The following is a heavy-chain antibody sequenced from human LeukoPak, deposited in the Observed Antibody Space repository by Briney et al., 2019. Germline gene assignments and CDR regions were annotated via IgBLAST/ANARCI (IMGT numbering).Heavy chain of an antibody. Sequence: SVKVSCKASGGTFSSYAISWVRQAPGQGLEWMGGIIPIFGTANYAQKFQGRVTITADESTSTAYMELSSLRSDDTAVYYCARDHRAFYSSSWYPGLFDYWGQGTLVTVSS. CDR1: GGTFSSYA. D-gene: IGHD6-13*01. CDR3: ARDHRAFYSSSWYPGLFDY. J-gene: IGHJ4*02. CDR2: IIPIFGTA. V-gene: IGHV1-69*13.